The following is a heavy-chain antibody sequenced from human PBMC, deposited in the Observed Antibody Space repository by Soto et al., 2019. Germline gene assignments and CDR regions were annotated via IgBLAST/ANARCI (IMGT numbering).Heavy chain of an antibody. D-gene: IGHD6-19*01. CDR3: ARARAIAVAASDFDY. CDR1: GYTFTSYV. J-gene: IGHJ4*02. Sequence: QVQLVQSGAEVKKPGASVKVSCKASGYTFTSYVISWVRQAPGQGLEWMGWISAYNGNTNYAQKLQGRVTMTTDTSTSTAYMELRSLRSDDTAVYYCARARAIAVAASDFDYWGQGTLVTVSS. CDR2: ISAYNGNT. V-gene: IGHV1-18*01.